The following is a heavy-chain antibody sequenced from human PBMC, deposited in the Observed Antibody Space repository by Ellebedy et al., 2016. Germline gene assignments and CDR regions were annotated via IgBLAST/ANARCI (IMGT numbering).Heavy chain of an antibody. Sequence: GGSLRLSCAASGFTFSNYAMNWVRQAPGKGLEWVSGISGSGGSTYYADSVKGRFTVSRDNSQNPLYLQMNRLRAEDTAVYYCAKGTSGKGSSYFDYWGQGTLVTVSS. CDR3: AKGTSGKGSSYFDY. CDR1: GFTFSNYA. D-gene: IGHD6-6*01. V-gene: IGHV3-23*01. CDR2: ISGSGGST. J-gene: IGHJ4*02.